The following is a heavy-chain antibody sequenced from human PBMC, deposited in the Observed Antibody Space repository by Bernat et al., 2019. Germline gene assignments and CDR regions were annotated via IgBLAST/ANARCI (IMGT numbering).Heavy chain of an antibody. D-gene: IGHD2-15*01. CDR2: IYYSGST. CDR1: GGSISSSSYY. CDR3: ARPSADCSGGSCYGGVDAFDI. V-gene: IGHV4-39*01. J-gene: IGHJ3*02. Sequence: QLQLQESGPGLVKSSETLSLTCTVSGGSISSSSYYWGWIRQPPGKGLEWIGSIYYSGSTYYNPSLESRVTISGDTSKNQFSLKLSSVTAADTAVYYCARPSADCSGGSCYGGVDAFDIWGQGTMVTVSS.